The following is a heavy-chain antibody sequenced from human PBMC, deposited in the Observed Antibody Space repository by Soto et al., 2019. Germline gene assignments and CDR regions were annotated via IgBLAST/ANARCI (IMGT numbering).Heavy chain of an antibody. CDR2: IYYSGST. Sequence: NPSETLSLTCTVSGGSISSGGYYWSWIRQHPGKGLEWIGYIYYSGSTYYNPSLKSRVTISVDTSKNQFSLKLSSVTAADTAVYYCARDNYYYGSGSSTQAYNWFDPWGQGTLVTVS. V-gene: IGHV4-31*03. CDR3: ARDNYYYGSGSSTQAYNWFDP. D-gene: IGHD3-10*01. J-gene: IGHJ5*02. CDR1: GGSISSGGYY.